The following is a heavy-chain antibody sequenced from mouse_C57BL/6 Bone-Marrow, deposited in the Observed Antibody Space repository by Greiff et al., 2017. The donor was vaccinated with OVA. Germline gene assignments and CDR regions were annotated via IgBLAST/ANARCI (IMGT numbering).Heavy chain of an antibody. Sequence: VKLVESGAELARPGASVKLSCKASGYTFTSYGLSWVKQRTGQGLEWIGEIYPRSGNTYYNEKFKGKATLTADKSSSTAYMELRSLTSEDSAVYFCARRSLKAFYFDYWGQGTTLTVSS. CDR3: ARRSLKAFYFDY. CDR2: IYPRSGNT. V-gene: IGHV1-81*01. CDR1: GYTFTSYG. D-gene: IGHD6-1*01. J-gene: IGHJ2*01.